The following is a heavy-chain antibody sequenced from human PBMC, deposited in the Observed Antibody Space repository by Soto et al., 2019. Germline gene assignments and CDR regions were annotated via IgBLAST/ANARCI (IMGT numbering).Heavy chain of an antibody. CDR1: GFSLNSNGVG. J-gene: IGHJ6*02. CDR3: AHSRMHIHYFYNGMDV. V-gene: IGHV2-5*02. Sequence: QITLKESDPTLVKPTQTLTLTCTFSGFSLNSNGVGVAWIRQSPGKALEWLAVIFWDDDQRYSPSLEGRLTITKDTSKNQVVLTLANVGPVDAGTYFCAHSRMHIHYFYNGMDVWGQGTTVTVS. CDR2: IFWDDDQ.